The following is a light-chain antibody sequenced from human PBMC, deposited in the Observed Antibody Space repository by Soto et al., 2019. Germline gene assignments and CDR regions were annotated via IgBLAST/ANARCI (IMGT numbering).Light chain of an antibody. CDR1: QTVDSTF. CDR3: QQYMSSVT. V-gene: IGKV3-20*01. Sequence: EIVLTQSPGSLSLSPRERATLSCRASQTVDSTFFAWYQKKPGQAPRLLIYGASKSATDIPDRFSGSGSGRDFTLTISRLEPEDFAVYYCQQYMSSVTFGQGTKVEIK. CDR2: GAS. J-gene: IGKJ1*01.